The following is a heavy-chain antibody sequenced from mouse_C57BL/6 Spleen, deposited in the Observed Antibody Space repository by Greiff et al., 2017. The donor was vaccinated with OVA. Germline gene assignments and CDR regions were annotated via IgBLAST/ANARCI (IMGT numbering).Heavy chain of an antibody. CDR2: ISSGGSYT. V-gene: IGHV5-6*01. CDR1: GFTFSSYG. J-gene: IGHJ1*03. D-gene: IGHD1-1*01. Sequence: EVQVVESGGDLVKPGGSLKLSCAASGFTFSSYGSAWVRQTPDKRLVWVATISSGGSYTYYPDSVKGRFTISRDNAKNTLYLQMSSLKSEDTAMYYCARLRDYYGSSPYWYFDVWGTGTTVTVSS. CDR3: ARLRDYYGSSPYWYFDV.